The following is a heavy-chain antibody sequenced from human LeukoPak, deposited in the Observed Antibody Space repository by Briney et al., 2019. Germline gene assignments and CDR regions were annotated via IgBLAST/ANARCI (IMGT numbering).Heavy chain of an antibody. Sequence: PGGSLRLSCAASGFTVSDSYMSWVRQAPGKGLEWVSVIYSDGDIYYADSVKGRFTISRDNFKNTLYLQMNSLRAEDTAVYYCARALCVGDINCGPDSWGQGALVTVSS. CDR2: IYSDGDI. D-gene: IGHD2-21*01. CDR3: ARALCVGDINCGPDS. J-gene: IGHJ5*01. V-gene: IGHV3-53*01. CDR1: GFTVSDSY.